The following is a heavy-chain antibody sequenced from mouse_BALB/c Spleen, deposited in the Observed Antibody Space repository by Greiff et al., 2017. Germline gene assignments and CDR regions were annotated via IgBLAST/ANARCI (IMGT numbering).Heavy chain of an antibody. Sequence: QVQLQESGPGLVQPSQCLSITCTASGFSLTSYGVHWVRQSPGKGLEWLGVIWTGGSTDYNAAFISRLSISKDNSKSQVFFKMNSLQAYDTAIYHCASYDGYYFDYWGQGTTLTVSS. CDR1: GFSLTSYG. CDR2: IWTGGST. V-gene: IGHV2-2*01. CDR3: ASYDGYYFDY. J-gene: IGHJ2*01. D-gene: IGHD2-3*01.